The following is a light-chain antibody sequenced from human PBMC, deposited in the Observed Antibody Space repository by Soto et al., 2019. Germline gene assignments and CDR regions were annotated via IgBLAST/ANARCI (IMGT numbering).Light chain of an antibody. J-gene: IGLJ3*02. CDR1: SSNIGAGYD. CDR2: VNS. Sequence: QSVLTEPPSVSGAPGQRVTISCTGSSSNIGAGYDIHWYQQLPGTAPKLLIYVNSNRPSGVPDRFSGSKSGTSASLAITGLQAEDEADYYCQSYDSSLSAWVFGGGTQLTGL. CDR3: QSYDSSLSAWV. V-gene: IGLV1-40*01.